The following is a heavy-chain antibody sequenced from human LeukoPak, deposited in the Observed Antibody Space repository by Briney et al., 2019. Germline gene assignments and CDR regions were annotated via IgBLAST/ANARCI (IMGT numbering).Heavy chain of an antibody. CDR3: AADQFGYYYGSGNYP. J-gene: IGHJ5*02. Sequence: ASVKVSCKASGFTFTSSAVQWVRQARGQRLEWIGWIVVGSGNTNYAQKFQERVTITRDMSTSTAYMELSSLRSEDTAVYYCAADQFGYYYGSGNYPWGQGTPVTVSS. D-gene: IGHD3-10*01. CDR1: GFTFTSSA. CDR2: IVVGSGNT. V-gene: IGHV1-58*01.